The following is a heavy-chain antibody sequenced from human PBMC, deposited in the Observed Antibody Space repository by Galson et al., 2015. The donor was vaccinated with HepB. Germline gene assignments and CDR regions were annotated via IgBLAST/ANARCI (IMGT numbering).Heavy chain of an antibody. CDR2: ISSGNGYI. CDR3: ASGYSYGRDPGPYYYGLDV. Sequence: SLRLSCAASGFTFSRYSMNWVRQAPGRGLEWVSSISSGNGYIYYADLVKGRFTISRDNAKNSLYLQMSSLRAEDTAVYYCASGYSYGRDPGPYYYGLDVWGQGTTVTVSS. CDR1: GFTFSRYS. V-gene: IGHV3-21*01. D-gene: IGHD5-18*01. J-gene: IGHJ6*02.